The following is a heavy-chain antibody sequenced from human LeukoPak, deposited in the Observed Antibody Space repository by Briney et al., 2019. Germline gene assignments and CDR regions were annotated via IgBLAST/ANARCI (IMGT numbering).Heavy chain of an antibody. V-gene: IGHV3-49*04. J-gene: IGHJ4*02. D-gene: IGHD3-22*01. CDR2: IRSKAYGGTT. CDR3: TKYYYDSDGYYYVDY. Sequence: GGSLGLSCTASGFTFGDCAMSWVRQAPGKGLEWVGFIRSKAYGGTTEYAASVSGRFTISRDDSKSIAYLQMNSLKTEDTAMYYCTKYYYDSDGYYYVDYWGQGILVTVSS. CDR1: GFTFGDCA.